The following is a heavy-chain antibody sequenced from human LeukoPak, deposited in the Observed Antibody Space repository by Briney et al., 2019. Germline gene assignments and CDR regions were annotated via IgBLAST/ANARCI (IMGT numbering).Heavy chain of an antibody. D-gene: IGHD3-10*01. CDR3: ARDQDGDYGSGSYLFDY. J-gene: IGHJ4*02. Sequence: GASVKVSCKASGYTFTSYYMHWVRQAPGQGLEWMGIINPSGGSTSYAQKFQGRVTMTRDTSTSTVYMELSSLRSEDMAVYYCARDQDGDYGSGSYLFDYWGQGTLVTVSS. V-gene: IGHV1-46*01. CDR2: INPSGGST. CDR1: GYTFTSYY.